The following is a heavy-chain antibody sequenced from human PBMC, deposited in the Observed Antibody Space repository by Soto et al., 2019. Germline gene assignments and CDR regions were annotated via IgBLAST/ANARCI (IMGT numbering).Heavy chain of an antibody. D-gene: IGHD3-3*01. Sequence: PSETLSLTCTVSGGSISSGDYYWSWIRQPPGKGLEWIGYIYYSGSTYYNPSLKSRVTISVDTSKNQSSLKLSSVTAADTAVYYCARGGVVINTFDYWGQGTLVTVSS. CDR2: IYYSGST. CDR1: GGSISSGDYY. V-gene: IGHV4-30-4*01. CDR3: ARGGVVINTFDY. J-gene: IGHJ4*02.